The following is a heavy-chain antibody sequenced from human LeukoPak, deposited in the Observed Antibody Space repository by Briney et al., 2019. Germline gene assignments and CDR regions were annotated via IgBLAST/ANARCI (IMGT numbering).Heavy chain of an antibody. CDR1: GDSVSSNSAA. CDR2: TYYRSKWFN. J-gene: IGHJ3*02. V-gene: IGHV6-1*01. D-gene: IGHD7-27*01. Sequence: SQTLSLTCAISGDSVSSNSAAWNWIRQSPSRVLELLGRTYYRSKWFNDYAVSVQSRITISPDTSKNLFLLQLNSVAPEDTAVYYCARRSNWGNVFDIWGQGTMVTVSS. CDR3: ARRSNWGNVFDI.